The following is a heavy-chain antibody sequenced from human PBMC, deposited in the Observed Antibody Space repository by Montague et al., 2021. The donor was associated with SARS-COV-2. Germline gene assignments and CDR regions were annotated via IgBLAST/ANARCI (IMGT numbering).Heavy chain of an antibody. Sequence: SETLSLTCSVSGDSFTNHYWSWIRQPAGKGLEWIGRIHFTGKTNYSPSFSSRLTMSADTSKNQFSLKLTSVTAADTAIYFCARVGFDFGAGTPGTIDFWGQGTLVTVSS. CDR3: ARVGFDFGAGTPGTIDF. CDR1: GDSFTNHY. V-gene: IGHV4-4*07. CDR2: IHFTGKT. D-gene: IGHD3-10*01. J-gene: IGHJ4*02.